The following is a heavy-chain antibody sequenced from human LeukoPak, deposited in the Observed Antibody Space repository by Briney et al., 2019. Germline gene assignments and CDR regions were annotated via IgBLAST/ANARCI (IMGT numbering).Heavy chain of an antibody. CDR3: ARDSMGISSSWFR. D-gene: IGHD6-13*01. Sequence: PSETLSLTCAVYGGSFSGYYWSWIRQPPGKGLEWIGEINHSGSTNYNPSLKSRVTISVDTSKNQFSLKLSSVTAADTAVYYCARDSMGISSSWFRWGQGTLVTVSS. CDR2: INHSGST. V-gene: IGHV4-34*01. J-gene: IGHJ4*02. CDR1: GGSFSGYY.